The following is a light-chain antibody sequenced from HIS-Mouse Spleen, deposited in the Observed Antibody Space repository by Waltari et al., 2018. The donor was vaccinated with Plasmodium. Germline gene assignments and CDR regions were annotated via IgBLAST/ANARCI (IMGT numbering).Light chain of an antibody. CDR2: EDR. Sequence: SYELTQPPSVSVSPGQTARITCSGDALPKKYPYWYQQKSGQAPVLVIYEDRKRPSGIPERFSCSSSGTMATLTIRGAQVEDEADYYCYSTDSSGNHRVFGGGTKLTVL. CDR1: ALPKKY. CDR3: YSTDSSGNHRV. J-gene: IGLJ3*02. V-gene: IGLV3-10*01.